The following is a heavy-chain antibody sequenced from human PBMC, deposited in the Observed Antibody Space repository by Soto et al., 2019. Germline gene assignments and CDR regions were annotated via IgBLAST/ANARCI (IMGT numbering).Heavy chain of an antibody. CDR3: ARLSFEGRDSSSSSDYYYYGMDV. V-gene: IGHV1-69*02. Sequence: GASVEVCCEACGGRFSSYTSSWVRQAPGQGLEWMGRIIPILGIANYAQKFQGRVTITADKSTSAAYMELSSLRSEDTAVYYCARLSFEGRDSSSSSDYYYYGMDVWGQGPTVTVSS. J-gene: IGHJ6*02. D-gene: IGHD6-6*01. CDR1: GGRFSSYT. CDR2: IIPILGIA.